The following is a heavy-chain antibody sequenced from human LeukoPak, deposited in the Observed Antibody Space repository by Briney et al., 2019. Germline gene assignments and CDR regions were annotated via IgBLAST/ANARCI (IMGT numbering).Heavy chain of an antibody. CDR3: AKVAAIRPFDY. V-gene: IGHV3-11*04. CDR2: ISSSGSTI. CDR1: GFTLSDYY. Sequence: GGSLRLSCVASGFTLSDYYMSWIRQAPGKGLEWVSYISSSGSTIYYADSVKGRFTISRDNSKNTLYLQMNSLRAEDTAVYYCAKVAAIRPFDYWGQGTLVTVSS. J-gene: IGHJ4*02. D-gene: IGHD2-2*01.